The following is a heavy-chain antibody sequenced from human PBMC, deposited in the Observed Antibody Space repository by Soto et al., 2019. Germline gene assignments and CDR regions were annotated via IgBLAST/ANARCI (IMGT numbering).Heavy chain of an antibody. Sequence: EVQLVESGGGLVQPGGSLRLSCAASGFTFSSSWMHWVRQAPGKGLVWVSRIYSDGSRTNYADAVQGRFTISRDNAKNTLYLQMNGRRAEDTALYYCARGPTGWYGYDYWGQGTLVTVSS. CDR2: IYSDGSRT. CDR3: ARGPTGWYGYDY. D-gene: IGHD6-19*01. CDR1: GFTFSSSW. J-gene: IGHJ4*02. V-gene: IGHV3-74*01.